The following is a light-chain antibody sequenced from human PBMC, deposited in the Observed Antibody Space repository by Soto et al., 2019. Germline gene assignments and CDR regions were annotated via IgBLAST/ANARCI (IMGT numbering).Light chain of an antibody. Sequence: QSVLTQPPSASGTPGQRVTISCSGSSSNIGSNTVNWYKHLPGTAPKLLIYSNNQRPSGVPDRFSGSKSGTSASLAISGLQSEDEADYYCAAWDDSLDVYVFGTGTKVTVL. CDR2: SNN. J-gene: IGLJ1*01. CDR1: SSNIGSNT. V-gene: IGLV1-44*01. CDR3: AAWDDSLDVYV.